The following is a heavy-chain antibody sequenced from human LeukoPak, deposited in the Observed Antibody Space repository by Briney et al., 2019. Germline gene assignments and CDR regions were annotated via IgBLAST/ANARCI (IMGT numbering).Heavy chain of an antibody. CDR2: INTITGKP. D-gene: IGHD1-26*01. CDR1: GYTFTSYA. CDR3: AREANIVGAIELDY. J-gene: IGHJ4*02. V-gene: IGHV7-4-1*02. Sequence: VASVKVSCRTSGYTFTSYALYWVRQAPGQGLEWVGWINTITGKPTYAQGFTGRFVFSLDASVSTAYLQISSLRAEDTAVYYCAREANIVGAIELDYWGRGSLITVSS.